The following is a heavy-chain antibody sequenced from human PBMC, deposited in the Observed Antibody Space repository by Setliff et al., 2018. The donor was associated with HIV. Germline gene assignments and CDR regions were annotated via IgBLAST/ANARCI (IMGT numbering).Heavy chain of an antibody. CDR1: GDTDFY. CDR2: IYTRGSV. D-gene: IGHD3-10*01. Sequence: SETLSLTCTVSGDTDFYWSWIRQSPGKGPEWIGLIYTRGSVSYNPSLMSRVTISLDTSKNQLSLKLSSVTAADTAVYYCARHPIEEGSGAPGFFDSWDQGTQVTVSS. V-gene: IGHV4-59*08. J-gene: IGHJ5*01. CDR3: ARHPIEEGSGAPGFFDS.